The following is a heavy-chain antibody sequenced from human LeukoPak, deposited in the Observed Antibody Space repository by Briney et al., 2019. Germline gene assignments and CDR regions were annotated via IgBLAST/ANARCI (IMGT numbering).Heavy chain of an antibody. CDR3: ARDQGAGFGY. D-gene: IGHD6-19*01. CDR2: IYTSGST. Sequence: SETLSLTCTVSGGSISSGSYYWSWIRQPAGKGLEWIGRIYTSGSTNYNPSLKSRVTISVDTTKNQFSLKLSSVTAADTAVYYGARDQGAGFGYWGQGTLVTVSS. J-gene: IGHJ4*02. V-gene: IGHV4-61*02. CDR1: GGSISSGSYY.